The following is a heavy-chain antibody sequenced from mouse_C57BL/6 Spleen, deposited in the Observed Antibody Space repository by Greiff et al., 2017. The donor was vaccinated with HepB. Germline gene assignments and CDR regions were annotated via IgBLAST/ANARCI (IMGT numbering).Heavy chain of an antibody. Sequence: VQRVESGAELARPGASVKLSCKASGYTFTSYGISWVKQRTGQGLEWIGEIYPRSGNTYYNEKFKGKATLTADKSSSTAYMELRSLTSEDSAVYFCARKGGYYYSEYFDVWGTGTTVTVAS. CDR1: GYTFTSYG. CDR2: IYPRSGNT. J-gene: IGHJ1*03. D-gene: IGHD1-1*01. CDR3: ARKGGYYYSEYFDV. V-gene: IGHV1-81*01.